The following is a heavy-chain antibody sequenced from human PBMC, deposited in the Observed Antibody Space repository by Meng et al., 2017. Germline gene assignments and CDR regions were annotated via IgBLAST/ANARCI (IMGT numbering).Heavy chain of an antibody. D-gene: IGHD3-22*01. CDR1: GGSIGSFY. Sequence: SEPLSLTCTVAGGSIGSFYWSWIRQLPGKGLEWIGYIYYSGSTNYNPSLKSRVTISVDTSKNQFSLKLSSVTAADTAVYYCARETYDGSRYVYFDLWGRGTLVTVSS. CDR2: IYYSGST. V-gene: IGHV4-59*01. CDR3: ARETYDGSRYVYFDL. J-gene: IGHJ2*01.